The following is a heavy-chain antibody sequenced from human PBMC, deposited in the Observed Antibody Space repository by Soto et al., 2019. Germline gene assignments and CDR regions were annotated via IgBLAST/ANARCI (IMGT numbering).Heavy chain of an antibody. Sequence: PGGSLRLSCAASGFTSSNAWMNWVRQAPGKGLEWVGRIKSKTDGGTTDYAAPVKGRFTISRDDSKNTLYLQMNSLKTEDTAVYYCTTRPNTFGELLSVDYWGQGTLVTVSS. CDR2: IKSKTDGGTT. CDR3: TTRPNTFGELLSVDY. J-gene: IGHJ4*02. V-gene: IGHV3-15*07. CDR1: GFTSSNAW. D-gene: IGHD3-10*01.